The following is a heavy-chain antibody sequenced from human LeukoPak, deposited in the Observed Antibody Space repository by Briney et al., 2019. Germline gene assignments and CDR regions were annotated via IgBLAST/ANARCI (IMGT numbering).Heavy chain of an antibody. CDR1: GFTFSTYG. J-gene: IGHJ4*02. CDR3: AKDESSSQYYFDY. V-gene: IGHV3-23*01. CDR2: ISGSGGTS. D-gene: IGHD6-13*01. Sequence: GGSLRLSCAASGFTFSTYGMSWVRQAPGKGLEWVSVISGSGGTSYYADSVKGRFTISRDNSKNTLYLQMNSLRAEDTAVYYCAKDESSSQYYFDYWGQGTLVTVSS.